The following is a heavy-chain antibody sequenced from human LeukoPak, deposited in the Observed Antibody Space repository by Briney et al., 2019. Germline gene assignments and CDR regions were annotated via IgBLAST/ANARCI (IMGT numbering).Heavy chain of an antibody. V-gene: IGHV4-4*07. CDR1: GGSISSYY. CDR2: IYTSGST. D-gene: IGHD2-2*01. Sequence: SETLSLTCTVSGGSISSYYWSWIRQPAGKGLEWIGRIYTSGSTNYNPSLKSRVTMSVDTSKNQFSLKLSSVTAADTAVYYCARAGDIVVVPADPYWFDPWGQGTLVTVSS. CDR3: ARAGDIVVVPADPYWFDP. J-gene: IGHJ5*02.